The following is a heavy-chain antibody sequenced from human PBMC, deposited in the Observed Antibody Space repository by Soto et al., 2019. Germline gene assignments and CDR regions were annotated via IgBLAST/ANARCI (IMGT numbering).Heavy chain of an antibody. J-gene: IGHJ4*02. CDR1: GFTVSTYY. CDR3: ARWRSASSDFDS. D-gene: IGHD3-10*01. Sequence: EVQRVESGGGLVQPGGSLRLSCAASGFTVSTYYMNWVRQAPGEGLEWVSVVYSGGTTYYADSVRGRFTISRDNSKSTLFLQMNSLRAEDTAVYYCARWRSASSDFDSWGQGTLVTVSS. CDR2: VYSGGTT. V-gene: IGHV3-66*01.